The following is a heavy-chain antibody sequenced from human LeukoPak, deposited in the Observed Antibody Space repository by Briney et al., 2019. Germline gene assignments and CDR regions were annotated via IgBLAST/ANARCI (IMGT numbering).Heavy chain of an antibody. CDR2: ISGSGGST. Sequence: PGGSLRLSCAASGFTFSNYAMSWVRQAPGKGLEWVSAISGSGGSTNYADSVKGRFTISRDNSKNTLYLQMNSLRAEDTAVYYCAKVCSSTSCYSEDYWGQGTLVTVSS. V-gene: IGHV3-23*01. CDR1: GFTFSNYA. J-gene: IGHJ4*02. CDR3: AKVCSSTSCYSEDY. D-gene: IGHD2-2*01.